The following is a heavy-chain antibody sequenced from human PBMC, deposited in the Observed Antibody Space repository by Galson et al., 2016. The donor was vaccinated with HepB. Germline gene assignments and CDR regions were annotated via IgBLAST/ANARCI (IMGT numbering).Heavy chain of an antibody. CDR1: GGSISSGGYY. Sequence: SETLSLTCTVSGGSISSGGYYWNWIRQPPGKGLEWVGYIFYTGITNYNPSLKSRVTISLDTSKSQFSLKLTSVTAADTAVYYCAGSNIASFGHLDPWGRGTLVTVSS. V-gene: IGHV4-61*08. J-gene: IGHJ5*02. D-gene: IGHD5/OR15-5a*01. CDR3: AGSNIASFGHLDP. CDR2: IFYTGIT.